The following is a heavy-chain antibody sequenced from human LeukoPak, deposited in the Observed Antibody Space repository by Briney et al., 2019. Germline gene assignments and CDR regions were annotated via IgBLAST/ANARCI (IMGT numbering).Heavy chain of an antibody. CDR3: AKWELYSGFYYIDY. CDR2: IKPDGSLT. J-gene: IGHJ4*02. Sequence: GGSLRLSCAASGFTFRGYWMTWVRQGPGKGLEWVANIKPDGSLTYYVDSVKGRFTISRDNAKNSLYLQMNSLRAEDTAVYYCAKWELYSGFYYIDYWGQGTLATVSS. V-gene: IGHV3-7*01. CDR1: GFTFRGYW. D-gene: IGHD1-26*01.